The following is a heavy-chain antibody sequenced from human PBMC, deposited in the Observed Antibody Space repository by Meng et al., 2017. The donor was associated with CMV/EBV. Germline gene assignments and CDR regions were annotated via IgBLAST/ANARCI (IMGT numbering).Heavy chain of an antibody. CDR2: INHSGST. CDR1: GGSFSGYY. J-gene: IGHJ3*02. D-gene: IGHD2-2*01. V-gene: IGHV4-34*01. CDR3: AREYCSSTSCYSDAFDI. Sequence: GSLRLSCAVYGGSFSGYYWSWIRQPPGEGLEWIGEINHSGSTNYNPSLKSRVTISVDTSKNQFSLKLSSVTAADTAVYYCAREYCSSTSCYSDAFDIWGQGTMVTVSS.